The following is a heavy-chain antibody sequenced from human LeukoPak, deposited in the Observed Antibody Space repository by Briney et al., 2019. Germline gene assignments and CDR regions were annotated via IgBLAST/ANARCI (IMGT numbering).Heavy chain of an antibody. CDR2: ISSSGST. V-gene: IGHV4-61*02. J-gene: IGHJ3*02. Sequence: SETPSLTCTVSGDSISSGDYYWSWIRQPAGKGLEWIGRISSSGSTNYNPSLKSRVTISVDTSKNQFSLKLSSVTAADTAVYFCARGPYSYDSSGAFDIWGQGTMVTVSS. CDR1: GDSISSGDYY. D-gene: IGHD3-22*01. CDR3: ARGPYSYDSSGAFDI.